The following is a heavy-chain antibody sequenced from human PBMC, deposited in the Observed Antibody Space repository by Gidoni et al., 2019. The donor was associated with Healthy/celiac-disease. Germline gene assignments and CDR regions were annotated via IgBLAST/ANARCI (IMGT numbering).Heavy chain of an antibody. V-gene: IGHV3-30-3*01. CDR2: ISYDGSNK. Sequence: QVQLVESGVGVVQPGRSLGLSCAASGFTFSSYAMHWVRQAPGNGLEWLAVISYDGSNKYYADSVKGRFTISRDNSKNTLYLQMNSLRAEDTAGEYCASNSSPYYYYGMDVWGKGTTVTVSS. CDR1: GFTFSSYA. D-gene: IGHD6-13*01. J-gene: IGHJ6*04. CDR3: ASNSSPYYYYGMDV.